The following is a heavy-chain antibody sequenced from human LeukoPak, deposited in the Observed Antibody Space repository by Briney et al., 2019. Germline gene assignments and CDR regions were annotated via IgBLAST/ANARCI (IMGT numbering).Heavy chain of an antibody. D-gene: IGHD2-2*01. V-gene: IGHV4-59*08. CDR3: ARIGRYCSSTSCRTNWFDP. Sequence: PSETLSLTCTVSGGSISSYYWSWIRQPPGKGLEWIGYIYYSGSTNYNPSLKSRLTISVDTSKNQFSLKLSSVTAADTAVYYCARIGRYCSSTSCRTNWFDPWGQGTLVTVSS. CDR1: GGSISSYY. CDR2: IYYSGST. J-gene: IGHJ5*02.